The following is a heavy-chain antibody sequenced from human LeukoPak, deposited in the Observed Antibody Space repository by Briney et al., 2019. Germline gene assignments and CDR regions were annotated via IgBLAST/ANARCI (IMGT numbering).Heavy chain of an antibody. J-gene: IGHJ4*02. V-gene: IGHV4-39*01. Sequence: SETLSLTCTVSGGSISSRNYYWGWIRQPPGKGLEWIASIDYSGSTYYNPSLKSRVTISVDTSKNQFSLKVSSVTAAETAVYCCARPGSSNGWYYFDYWGQGTLVTVSS. CDR2: IDYSGST. D-gene: IGHD6-19*01. CDR3: ARPGSSNGWYYFDY. CDR1: GGSISSRNYY.